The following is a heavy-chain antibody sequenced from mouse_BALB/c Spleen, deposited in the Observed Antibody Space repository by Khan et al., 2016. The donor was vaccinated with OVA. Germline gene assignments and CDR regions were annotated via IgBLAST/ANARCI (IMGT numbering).Heavy chain of an antibody. J-gene: IGHJ3*01. Sequence: VQLQQSGAELVKPGASVRLSCKASGYTFTSYYLYWLKQRPGQGLEWIGDINPSNGGTNFNEKFKTKATLTVDNSSSTAYMQLSSLTSEDSAVYYGTRAGYGAFAYWGQGTLVTVSA. D-gene: IGHD1-1*02. CDR1: GYTFTSYY. CDR3: TRAGYGAFAY. CDR2: INPSNGGT. V-gene: IGHV1S81*02.